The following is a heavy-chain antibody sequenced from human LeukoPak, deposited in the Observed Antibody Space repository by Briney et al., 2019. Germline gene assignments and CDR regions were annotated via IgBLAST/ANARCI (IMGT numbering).Heavy chain of an antibody. CDR1: GFTFSSYS. J-gene: IGHJ4*02. D-gene: IGHD3-10*01. V-gene: IGHV3-48*04. CDR3: ARGFYGSGSYLFDY. Sequence: GGSLRLSCAASGFTFSSYSMNWVRQAPGEGLEWVSYISSSSSTIYYADSVKGRFTISRDNAKNSLYLQMNSLRAEDTAVYYCARGFYGSGSYLFDYWGQGTLVTVSS. CDR2: ISSSSSTI.